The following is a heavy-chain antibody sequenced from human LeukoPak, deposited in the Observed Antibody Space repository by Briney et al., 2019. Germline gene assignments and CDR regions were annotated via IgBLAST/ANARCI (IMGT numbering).Heavy chain of an antibody. Sequence: GGSLRLSCAASGFTFSSYSMNWVRQAPGKGLEWVSSISSSSSYIYYADSVKGRFTISRDNPKNSLYLQMNSLRAEDTAVYYCARDLGGRYGDYSAFDIWGQGTMVTVSS. D-gene: IGHD4-17*01. V-gene: IGHV3-21*01. CDR2: ISSSSSYI. CDR3: ARDLGGRYGDYSAFDI. CDR1: GFTFSSYS. J-gene: IGHJ3*02.